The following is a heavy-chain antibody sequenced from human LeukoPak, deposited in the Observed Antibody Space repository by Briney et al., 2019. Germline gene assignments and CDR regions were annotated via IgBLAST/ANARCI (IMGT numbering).Heavy chain of an antibody. V-gene: IGHV4-4*02. CDR1: GGSLSSSIW. J-gene: IGHJ4*02. CDR2: ISNRGST. CDR3: AGRWALTGEPN. D-gene: IGHD7-27*01. Sequence: SGTLSLTCAVSGGSLSSSIWWSWVRQPPGEGLEWIGEISNRGSTNYNSSLKSRVTISIDESKDQFSLTLNSVTAADTAVYYCAGRWALTGEPNWGQGTLVTVSS.